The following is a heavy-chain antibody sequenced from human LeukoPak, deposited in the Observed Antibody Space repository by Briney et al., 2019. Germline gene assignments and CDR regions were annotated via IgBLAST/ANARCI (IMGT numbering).Heavy chain of an antibody. V-gene: IGHV3-43*02. Sequence: SGGSLRLSCAASGFTFDDYAMHWVRQAPGKGLEWVSLISGDGDSTSYAGSVKGRFTISRDNSKNMLILQMNSLRAEDTAVYYCAKDSNYHDSSGYSPYFQHWGQGTLVTVSS. CDR2: ISGDGDST. D-gene: IGHD3-22*01. CDR3: AKDSNYHDSSGYSPYFQH. CDR1: GFTFDDYA. J-gene: IGHJ1*01.